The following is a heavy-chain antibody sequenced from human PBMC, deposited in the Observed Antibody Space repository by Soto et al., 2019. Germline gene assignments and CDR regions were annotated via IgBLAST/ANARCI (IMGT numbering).Heavy chain of an antibody. CDR1: GDSIRSGNYY. J-gene: IGHJ5*02. CDR2: IFYSGST. D-gene: IGHD3-22*01. Sequence: SETLSLTCTVSGDSIRSGNYYWSGIRQPPGKGLEWIGNIFYSGSTYYNPSLKSRLTISVDTSKNQFSLRLSSVTAADTAVYYCSTLALGSGYYFGGFDPWGQGTLVTVSS. V-gene: IGHV4-30-4*01. CDR3: STLALGSGYYFGGFDP.